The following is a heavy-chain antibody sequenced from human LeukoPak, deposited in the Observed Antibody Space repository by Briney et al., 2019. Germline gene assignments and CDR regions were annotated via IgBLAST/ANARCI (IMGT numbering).Heavy chain of an antibody. CDR3: ARLCQVTTCPNFDL. V-gene: IGHV4-39*01. CDR1: GDSLGSGMYY. D-gene: IGHD4-17*01. CDR2: IYHSGSI. J-gene: IGHJ4*02. Sequence: PSETLSLTCTVSGDSLGSGMYYWGWIRQAPGKGLTWIGSIYHSGSIFYNASFESRIAMSVDPSNNQFSLRLTSVTAADTAVYSCARLCQVTTCPNFDLGGQGILSTFS.